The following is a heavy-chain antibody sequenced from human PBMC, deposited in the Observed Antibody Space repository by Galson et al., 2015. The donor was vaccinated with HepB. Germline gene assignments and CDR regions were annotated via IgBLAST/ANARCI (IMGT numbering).Heavy chain of an antibody. CDR1: GFTFSSFA. J-gene: IGHJ3*01. CDR3: ARRVWGGAFDL. CDR2: ISYDGNNK. D-gene: IGHD7-27*01. Sequence: SLRLSCAASGFTFSSFAMHWVRQAPGEGLEWAAVISYDGNNKYYLDSVKGRFTISRDNSKNLLYLQMNSLRDGDTSVYYCARRVWGGAFDLWGQGTMVTVSS. V-gene: IGHV3-30*14.